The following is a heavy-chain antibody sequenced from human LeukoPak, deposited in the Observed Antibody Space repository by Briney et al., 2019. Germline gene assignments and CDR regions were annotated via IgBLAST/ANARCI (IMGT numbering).Heavy chain of an antibody. CDR3: ARESSSWYGSGWFDP. CDR2: INPNSGGT. Sequence: GASVKVSCKASGYTFTGYYMHWVRQAPGQGLEWMGWINPNSGGTNYAQKFQGRVTMTRDTSISTAYMELSRLRSDDTAVYYCARESSSWYGSGWFDPWSQGTLVTVSS. V-gene: IGHV1-2*02. CDR1: GYTFTGYY. J-gene: IGHJ5*02. D-gene: IGHD6-13*01.